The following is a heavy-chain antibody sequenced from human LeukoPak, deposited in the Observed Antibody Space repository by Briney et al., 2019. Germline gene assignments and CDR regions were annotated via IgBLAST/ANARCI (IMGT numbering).Heavy chain of an antibody. D-gene: IGHD2-2*01. CDR2: IYYSGST. CDR1: GGSFSSYY. V-gene: IGHV4-39*01. CDR3: ATGSYQLLSYTPFDY. J-gene: IGHJ4*02. Sequence: SETLSLTCAVYGGSFSSYYWGWIRQPPGKGLEWIGSIYYSGSTYYNPSLKSRVTISVDTSKNQFSLKLSSVTAADTAVYYCATGSYQLLSYTPFDYWGQGTLVTVSS.